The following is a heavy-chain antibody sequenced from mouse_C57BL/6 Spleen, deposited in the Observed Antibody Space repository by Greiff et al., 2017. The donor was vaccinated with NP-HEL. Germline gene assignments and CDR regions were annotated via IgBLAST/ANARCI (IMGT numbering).Heavy chain of an antibody. V-gene: IGHV5-6*02. CDR1: GFTFSSYG. CDR2: ISSGGSYT. J-gene: IGHJ4*01. CDR3: ARLHNYAMDY. Sequence: EVKLVESGGDLVKPGGSLKLSCAASGFTFSSYGMSWVRQTPDKRLEWVATISSGGSYTYYPDSVKGRFTISRDNAKNTLYLQMSSLKSEDTAMYYCARLHNYAMDYWGQGTSVTVSS.